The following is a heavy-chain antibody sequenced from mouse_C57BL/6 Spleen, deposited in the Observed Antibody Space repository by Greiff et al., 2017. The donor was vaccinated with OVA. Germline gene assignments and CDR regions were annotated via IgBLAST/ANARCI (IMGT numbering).Heavy chain of an antibody. J-gene: IGHJ3*01. CDR1: GYTFTSYW. V-gene: IGHV1-53*01. D-gene: IGHD2-2*01. Sequence: QVQLQQPGTELVKPGASVKLSCKASGYTFTSYWMHWVKQRPGQGLEWIGNINPSNGGTNYNEKVKSKATLTVDQCSSTAYMQLSSLTSEDSAVYYCARGDYGYGRGFAWWGQGTLVTVSA. CDR3: ARGDYGYGRGFAW. CDR2: INPSNGGT.